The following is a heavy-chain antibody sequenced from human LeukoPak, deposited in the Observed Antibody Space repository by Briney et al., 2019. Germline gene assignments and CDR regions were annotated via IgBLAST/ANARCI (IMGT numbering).Heavy chain of an antibody. CDR2: IYPGDSDT. D-gene: IGHD6-19*01. Sequence: GESLKISCKGSGYSFTTYWIGWARQMPGKGLEWMGIIYPGDSDTRYSPSFQGQVTISADKSISTAYLQWSSLKASDTAMYYCARRDIAVAGTFDYWGQGTLVTVSS. J-gene: IGHJ4*02. V-gene: IGHV5-51*01. CDR1: GYSFTTYW. CDR3: ARRDIAVAGTFDY.